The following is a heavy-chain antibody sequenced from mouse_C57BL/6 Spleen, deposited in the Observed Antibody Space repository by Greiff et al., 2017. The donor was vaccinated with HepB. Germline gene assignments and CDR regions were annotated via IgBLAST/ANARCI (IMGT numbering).Heavy chain of an antibody. CDR1: GYTFTDYN. V-gene: IGHV1-18*01. CDR2: INPNNGGT. D-gene: IGHD1-1*01. Sequence: EVQLQQSGPELVKPGASVKIPCKASGYTFTDYNMDWVKQSHGKSLEWIGDINPNNGGTIYNQKFKGKATSTVDKSSSTAYMELRSLTSEDTAVYYCARGYYGSRFAYWGQGTLVTVSA. CDR3: ARGYYGSRFAY. J-gene: IGHJ3*01.